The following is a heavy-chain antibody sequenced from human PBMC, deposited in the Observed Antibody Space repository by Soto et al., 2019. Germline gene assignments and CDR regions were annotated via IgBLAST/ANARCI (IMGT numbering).Heavy chain of an antibody. CDR3: ASGGLEGGCSSTSCYPESVKGAYGMDV. CDR2: INHSGGT. CDR1: GGSFSAYY. Sequence: PSETLSLTCAVYGGSFSAYYWSWIRQPPGKGLEWIGEINHSGGTSYNPSLKSRVTISVDTSKSQFSLRLTSVTAADRAVYYCASGGLEGGCSSTSCYPESVKGAYGMDVWGQGTTVPVSS. V-gene: IGHV4-34*01. D-gene: IGHD2-2*01. J-gene: IGHJ6*02.